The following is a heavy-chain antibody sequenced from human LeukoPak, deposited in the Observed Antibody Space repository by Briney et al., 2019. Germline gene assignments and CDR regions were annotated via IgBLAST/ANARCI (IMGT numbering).Heavy chain of an antibody. CDR3: AKDTRYSSGWYSGYFDY. CDR1: GFTLSSYG. D-gene: IGHD6-19*01. CDR2: IWYDGSNK. J-gene: IGHJ4*02. Sequence: GGSLRLSCAASGFTLSSYGMHWVRQAPGKGLEWVAVIWYDGSNKYYADSVKGRFTISRDNSKNTLYLQMNSLRAEDTAVYYCAKDTRYSSGWYSGYFDYWGQGTLVTVSS. V-gene: IGHV3-33*06.